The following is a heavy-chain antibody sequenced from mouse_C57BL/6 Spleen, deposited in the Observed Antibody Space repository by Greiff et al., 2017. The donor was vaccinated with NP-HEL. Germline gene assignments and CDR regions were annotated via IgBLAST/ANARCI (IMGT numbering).Heavy chain of an antibody. CDR3: ARYDYGGYYAMDY. D-gene: IGHD2-4*01. CDR2: IYPRDGST. J-gene: IGHJ4*01. CDR1: GYTFTDHT. Sequence: QVQLQQSDAELVKPGASVKISCKVSGYTFTDHTIHWMKQRPEQGLEWIGYIYPRDGSTKYNEKFKGKATLTADKSSSTAYMQLSSLTSEDSAVYYCARYDYGGYYAMDYWGQGTSVTVSS. V-gene: IGHV1-78*01.